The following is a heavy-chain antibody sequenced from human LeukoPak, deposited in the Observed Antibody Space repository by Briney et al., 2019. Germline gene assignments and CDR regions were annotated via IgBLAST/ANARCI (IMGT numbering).Heavy chain of an antibody. CDR2: ISGSGGST. CDR3: AKGFYCSSSTCLDY. Sequence: GGSLRLSCAASGFIFSSYEMNWVRQAPGKGLEWVSAISGSGGSTYYADSVKGRFTISRDNSKNTLYLQMNSLRAEDTAVYYCAKGFYCSSSTCLDYWGQGTLVTVSS. V-gene: IGHV3-23*01. CDR1: GFIFSSYE. D-gene: IGHD2-2*01. J-gene: IGHJ4*02.